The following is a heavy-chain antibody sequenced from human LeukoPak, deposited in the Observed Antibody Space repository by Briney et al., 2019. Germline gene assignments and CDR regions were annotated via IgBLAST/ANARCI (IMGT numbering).Heavy chain of an antibody. J-gene: IGHJ4*02. V-gene: IGHV1-2*02. CDR3: AIITVTTSPFDY. CDR2: INPHRGDT. Sequence: GASVKVSCKASGYTFTGYYMHWVRHAPGQGLEWMGWINPHRGDTNYAQKFQGRVTITRDTSISTAYMELSSLRSDDTAVYYCAIITVTTSPFDYWGQGTLVTVSS. CDR1: GYTFTGYY. D-gene: IGHD4-17*01.